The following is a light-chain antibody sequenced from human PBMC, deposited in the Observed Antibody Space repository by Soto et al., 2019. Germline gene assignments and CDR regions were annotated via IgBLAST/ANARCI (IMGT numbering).Light chain of an antibody. Sequence: QSALTQPASVSGSPGQSITSSCTGTSSDVVAYKYVSWYQQHPGKVPKLIIYGVSNRPSGVYNRFSGYKSGNTAFLTSSGLQPEDEADYYCSSFTGTTTLDVFGTGTKLTVL. CDR1: SSDVVAYKY. CDR2: GVS. J-gene: IGLJ1*01. V-gene: IGLV2-14*03. CDR3: SSFTGTTTLDV.